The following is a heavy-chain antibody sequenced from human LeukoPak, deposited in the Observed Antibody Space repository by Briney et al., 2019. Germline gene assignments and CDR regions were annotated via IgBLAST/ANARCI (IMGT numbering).Heavy chain of an antibody. CDR3: TTAWWDESDHYFDY. V-gene: IGHV3-15*01. CDR2: IKRESDGATI. D-gene: IGHD2-8*02. Sequence: MTGGSLRLSCTGSGFIFANAWMTWVRQAPGKGLEWVGRIKRESDGATIDYTAPVKGRFTISRDDSQNMAFLQMTSLRAEDTAVYYCTTAWWDESDHYFDYWGQGTLVTVSS. CDR1: GFIFANAW. J-gene: IGHJ4*02.